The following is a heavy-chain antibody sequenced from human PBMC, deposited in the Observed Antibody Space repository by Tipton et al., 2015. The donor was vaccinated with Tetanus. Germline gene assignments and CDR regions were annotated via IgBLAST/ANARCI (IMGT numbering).Heavy chain of an antibody. V-gene: IGHV4-34*01. CDR3: ARDQGGGRVVRLNWFDP. CDR1: GGTFNNYF. J-gene: IGHJ5*02. Sequence: LRLSCAVYGGTFNNYFWTWIRQPPGKGLEWIGEINYDGSTNYSPSLKSRVTLSLDTTKKQVSLKLSSVTAADTAVYYCARDQGGGRVVRLNWFDPWGQGTLVTVSS. D-gene: IGHD6-6*01. CDR2: INYDGST.